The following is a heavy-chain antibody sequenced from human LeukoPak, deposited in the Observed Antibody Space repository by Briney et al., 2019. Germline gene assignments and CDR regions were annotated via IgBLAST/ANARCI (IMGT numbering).Heavy chain of an antibody. V-gene: IGHV3-33*01. Sequence: PGRSLRLSCAASGFTFSSYGMHWVRQAPGKGLEWVAVIWYDGSNKYYADSVKGQFTISRDNSKNTLYLQMNSLRAEDTAVYYCAREQYSSSSYAFDIWGQGTMVTVSS. CDR2: IWYDGSNK. J-gene: IGHJ3*02. CDR1: GFTFSSYG. D-gene: IGHD6-6*01. CDR3: AREQYSSSSYAFDI.